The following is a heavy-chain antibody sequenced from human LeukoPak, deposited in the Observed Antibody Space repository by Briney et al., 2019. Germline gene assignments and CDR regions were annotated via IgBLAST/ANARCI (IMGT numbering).Heavy chain of an antibody. Sequence: ASVKVSCKVSGYTLTELSMHWVRQAPGKGLEWMGGFDPEDGETIYAQKFQGRVTMTEDTSTDTAYMELSSLRSEDTAVYYCATVLFGYSYGLYYLDYWGQGTLVTVSS. D-gene: IGHD5-18*01. CDR2: FDPEDGET. CDR1: GYTLTELS. V-gene: IGHV1-24*01. CDR3: ATVLFGYSYGLYYLDY. J-gene: IGHJ4*02.